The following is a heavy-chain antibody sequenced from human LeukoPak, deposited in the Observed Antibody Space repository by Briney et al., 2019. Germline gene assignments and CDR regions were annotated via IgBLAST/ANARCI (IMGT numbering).Heavy chain of an antibody. D-gene: IGHD3-16*01. CDR2: ISSSGSTI. V-gene: IGHV3-48*03. Sequence: GGSLRLSCAASGFTFSSYEMNWVRQAPGKGLEWVSYISSSGSTIYYADSVKGRFTISRDNAKNSLYLQMNSLRAEDTAVYYCAGYGMITFEGIRYYFDYWGQGTLVTVSS. CDR1: GFTFSSYE. CDR3: AGYGMITFEGIRYYFDY. J-gene: IGHJ4*02.